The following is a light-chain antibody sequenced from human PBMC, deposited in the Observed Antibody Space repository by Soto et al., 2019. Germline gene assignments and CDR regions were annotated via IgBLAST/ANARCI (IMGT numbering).Light chain of an antibody. Sequence: QSALTQPPSVSGSPGQSVTISCTGTSSDVGNYNRVSWYQQPPGTAPKLTIYEVNNRPSGVPDRFSGSKSGNTASLTISGLQAEDEDDYYCCSYTTSDTLVFGGGTKLTVL. V-gene: IGLV2-18*02. J-gene: IGLJ2*01. CDR1: SSDVGNYNR. CDR2: EVN. CDR3: CSYTTSDTLV.